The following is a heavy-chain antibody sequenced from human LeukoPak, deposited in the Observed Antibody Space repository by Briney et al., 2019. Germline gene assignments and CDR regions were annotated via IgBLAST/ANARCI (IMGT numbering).Heavy chain of an antibody. J-gene: IGHJ4*02. CDR2: IYHSGST. CDR1: GYSISSGYY. V-gene: IGHV4-38-2*02. CDR3: AREPNYYDSSGYYSDY. Sequence: SETLSLTCTVSGYSISSGYYWGWIRQPPGKGLEWIGSIYHSGSTYYNPSLKSRVTISVDTSKNQFSLKLSSVTAADTAVYYCAREPNYYDSSGYYSDYWGQGTLVTVSS. D-gene: IGHD3-22*01.